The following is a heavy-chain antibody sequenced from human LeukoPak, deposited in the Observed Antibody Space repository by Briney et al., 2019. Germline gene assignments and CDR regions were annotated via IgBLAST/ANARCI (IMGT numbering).Heavy chain of an antibody. J-gene: IGHJ4*02. CDR3: ASWGYYDSSGYYQIDY. V-gene: IGHV3-66*02. D-gene: IGHD3-22*01. CDR1: GFTVSSNY. CDR2: IYSGGST. Sequence: QPAGSLRLSCAASGFTVSSNYMSWVGQAPGKGLDRVSVIYSGGSTYYADSVKGRFTISRDNSKNTLYLQMNSLRAEDTAVYYCASWGYYDSSGYYQIDYWGQGTLVTVSS.